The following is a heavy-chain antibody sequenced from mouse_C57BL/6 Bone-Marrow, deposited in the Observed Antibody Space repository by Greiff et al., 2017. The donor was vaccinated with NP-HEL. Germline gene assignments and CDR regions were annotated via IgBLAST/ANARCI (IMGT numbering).Heavy chain of an antibody. CDR3: ARSSMVKEVYAMDY. Sequence: QVQLKESGAELVRPGTSVKVSCKASGYAFTNYLIEWVKQRPGQGLEWIGVINPGRGGTNYNEKFKGKATLTADKSSSTAYMQLSSLTSEDSAVYFCARSSMVKEVYAMDYWGQGTSVTVSS. CDR2: INPGRGGT. V-gene: IGHV1-54*01. J-gene: IGHJ4*01. CDR1: GYAFTNYL. D-gene: IGHD2-10*02.